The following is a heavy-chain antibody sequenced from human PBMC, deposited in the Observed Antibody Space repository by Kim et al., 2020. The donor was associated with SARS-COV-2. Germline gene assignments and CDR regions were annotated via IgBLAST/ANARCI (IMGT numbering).Heavy chain of an antibody. V-gene: IGHV3-15*01. Sequence: YATPVKGRFTISRDDSKNTQKLQMSSLKTEDTAGYCCATVEIYGYYGMDVWGQGTTVTVSS. D-gene: IGHD5-12*01. CDR3: ATVEIYGYYGMDV. J-gene: IGHJ6*02.